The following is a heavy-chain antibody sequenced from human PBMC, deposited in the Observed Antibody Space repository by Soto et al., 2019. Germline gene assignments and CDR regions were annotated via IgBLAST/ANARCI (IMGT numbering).Heavy chain of an antibody. CDR3: ARGGYCSGGSCYLDY. CDR2: IYYSGST. J-gene: IGHJ4*02. V-gene: IGHV4-59*01. D-gene: IGHD2-15*01. CDR1: GGSISSYY. Sequence: SETLSLTCTVPGGSISSYYWSWIRQPPGKGLEWIGYIYYSGSTNYNPSLKSRVTISVDTSKNQFSLKLSSVTAADTAVYYCARGGYCSGGSCYLDYWGQGTLVTVSS.